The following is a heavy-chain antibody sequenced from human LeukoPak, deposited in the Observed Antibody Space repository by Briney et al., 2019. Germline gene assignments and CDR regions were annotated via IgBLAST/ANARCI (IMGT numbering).Heavy chain of an antibody. V-gene: IGHV3-23*01. J-gene: IGHJ4*02. CDR1: GFTFSNYA. Sequence: GGSLMLSCAASGFTFSNYAMSWVRQAPERELEWVSTISSRGDSTYDADSVKGRFTISRDNSKNSLYLQMNNVRVEDTAVYYCAKGPRPDITVAHTVENWGQGTLVTVSS. CDR3: AKGPRPDITVAHTVEN. CDR2: ISSRGDST. D-gene: IGHD6-19*01.